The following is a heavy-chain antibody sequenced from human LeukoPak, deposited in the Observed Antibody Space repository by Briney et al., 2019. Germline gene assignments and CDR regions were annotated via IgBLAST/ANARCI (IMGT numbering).Heavy chain of an antibody. D-gene: IGHD3-3*01. Sequence: GGSLRLSCAASGFTFSNAWMSWVRQAPGKGLEWVGRIKSKTDGGTTDYAAPVKGRFTISRDDSKNTLYLQMNSLKTEDTAVYYCTTYFWSGHYFGFLAPGLYAFDIWGQGTMVTVSS. V-gene: IGHV3-15*01. CDR3: TTYFWSGHYFGFLAPGLYAFDI. CDR2: IKSKTDGGTT. CDR1: GFTFSNAW. J-gene: IGHJ3*02.